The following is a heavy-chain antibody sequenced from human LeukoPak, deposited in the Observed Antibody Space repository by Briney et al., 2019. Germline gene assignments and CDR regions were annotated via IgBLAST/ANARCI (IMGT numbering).Heavy chain of an antibody. J-gene: IGHJ4*02. Sequence: GRSLRLSCAASGFTFDDYAMHWVRQAPGKGLEWVSGISWNSGSIGDADSVKGRFTISRDNAKNSLYLQMSSLRAEDTALYYCARRLSTTWAFDYWGQGTLVTVSS. CDR1: GFTFDDYA. D-gene: IGHD1-14*01. CDR2: ISWNSGSI. V-gene: IGHV3-9*01. CDR3: ARRLSTTWAFDY.